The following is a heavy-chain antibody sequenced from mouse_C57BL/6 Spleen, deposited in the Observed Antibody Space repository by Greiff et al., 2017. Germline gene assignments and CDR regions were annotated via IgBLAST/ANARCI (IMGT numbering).Heavy chain of an antibody. V-gene: IGHV1-26*01. CDR3: ASIYYYGSAWFAY. CDR2: INPNNGGT. J-gene: IGHJ3*01. CDR1: GYTFTDYY. Sequence: VQLQQSGPELVKPGASVKISCKASGYTFTDYYMNWVKQSHGKSLEWIGDINPNNGGTSYNQKFKGKATLTVDKSSSTAYMELRSLTSEDFAVYYCASIYYYGSAWFAYWGQGTLVTVSA. D-gene: IGHD1-1*01.